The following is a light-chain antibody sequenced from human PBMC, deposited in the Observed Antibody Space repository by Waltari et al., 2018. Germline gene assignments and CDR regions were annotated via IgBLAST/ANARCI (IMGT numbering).Light chain of an antibody. CDR2: DAS. V-gene: IGKV1-5*01. CDR1: QTINGW. Sequence: DIQMTQSPSTLSASVGDRVTITYRASQTINGWLAWYQQKPGKAPELLIHDASTLESGVPPRFSGSGYGTEFTLTISSVQPEDVATYYCQQYLLFWTFGQGTRVEIK. J-gene: IGKJ1*01. CDR3: QQYLLFWT.